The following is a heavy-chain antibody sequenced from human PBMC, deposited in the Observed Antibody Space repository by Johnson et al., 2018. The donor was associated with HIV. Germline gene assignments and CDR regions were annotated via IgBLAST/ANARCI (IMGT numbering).Heavy chain of an antibody. CDR2: ISWNSGSI. Sequence: VQLVESGGGLVQPGRSLRLSCAASGFTFDDYAMHWVRQAPGKGLEWVSGISWNSGSIGYADSVKGRFTISRDNSKNTMSLQMNSLRTEDTAVYYCARGFSDSSGYGYAFDIWGQGTMVTVSP. V-gene: IGHV3-9*01. CDR3: ARGFSDSSGYGYAFDI. D-gene: IGHD3-22*01. J-gene: IGHJ3*02. CDR1: GFTFDDYA.